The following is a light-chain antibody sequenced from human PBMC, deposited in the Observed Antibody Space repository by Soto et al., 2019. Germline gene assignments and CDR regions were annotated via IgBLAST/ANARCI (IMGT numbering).Light chain of an antibody. CDR1: QSISSY. V-gene: IGKV1-9*01. CDR2: AAS. J-gene: IGKJ5*01. CDR3: QQLNSFPIT. Sequence: DIQMTHAPSSLSASVVGRVTITFRASQSISSYLNWYQQKPGKAPKLLIYAASTLQSGVPSRFSGSGSGTEFTLTITSLQPEDFATYYCQQLNSFPITCGQGTRRENK.